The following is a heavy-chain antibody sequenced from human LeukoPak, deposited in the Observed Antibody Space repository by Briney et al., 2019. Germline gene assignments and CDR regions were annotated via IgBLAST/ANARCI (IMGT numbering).Heavy chain of an antibody. D-gene: IGHD6-19*01. CDR3: ARGRAPKVAGMGNWFDP. CDR1: GFTFSSYD. Sequence: GGSLRPSCVASGFTFSSYDMHWVRQATGKGLECVSAIGTTGNTYYADSVKGRFTISRENAKSSLYLQMNSLRAGDTAVYYCARGRAPKVAGMGNWFDPWGQGTLVTVSS. J-gene: IGHJ5*02. CDR2: IGTTGNT. V-gene: IGHV3-13*04.